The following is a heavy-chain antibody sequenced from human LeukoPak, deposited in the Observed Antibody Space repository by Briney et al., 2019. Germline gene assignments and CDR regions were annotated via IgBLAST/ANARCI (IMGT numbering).Heavy chain of an antibody. D-gene: IGHD2-21*02. J-gene: IGHJ4*02. CDR1: GFTFNTYA. CDR2: TSSAGTNN. CDR3: AKDRHIVVVTATVFDY. V-gene: IGHV3-30-3*01. Sequence: GGSLRLSCAASGFTFNTYAMHWIRQAPGKGLEWVTVTSSAGTNNYYADSVKGRFTISRDNSKNTLYLQMNSLRAEDTAVYYCAKDRHIVVVTATVFDYWGQGTLVTVSS.